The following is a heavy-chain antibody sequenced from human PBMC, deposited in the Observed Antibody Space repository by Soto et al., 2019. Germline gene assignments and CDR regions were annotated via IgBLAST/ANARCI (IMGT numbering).Heavy chain of an antibody. D-gene: IGHD6-6*01. J-gene: IGHJ6*02. CDR1: GGSISSGDYY. CDR3: ARVKYSSSFSHYYYGMDV. V-gene: IGHV4-30-4*01. Sequence: SETLSLTCTVSGGSISSGDYYWSWIRQPPGKGLEWIGYIYYSGSTYYNPSLKSRVTISVDTSKNQFSLKLSSVTAADTAVYYCARVKYSSSFSHYYYGMDVWGQGTTVTV. CDR2: IYYSGST.